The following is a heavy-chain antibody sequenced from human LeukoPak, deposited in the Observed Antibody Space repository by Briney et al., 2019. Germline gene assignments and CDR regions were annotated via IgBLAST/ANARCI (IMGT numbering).Heavy chain of an antibody. V-gene: IGHV4-34*01. Sequence: SETLSLTCAVYGGSFSGYYWSWIRQPPGKGLEWIGEINHSGGTNYNPSLKSRVTISVDTSKNQFSLKLSSVTTADTAVYYCARLRMGDGYPTDYWGQGTLVTVSS. D-gene: IGHD5-24*01. CDR2: INHSGGT. CDR3: ARLRMGDGYPTDY. J-gene: IGHJ4*02. CDR1: GGSFSGYY.